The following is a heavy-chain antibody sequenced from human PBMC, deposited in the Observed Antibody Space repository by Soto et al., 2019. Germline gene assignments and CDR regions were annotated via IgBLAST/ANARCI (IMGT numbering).Heavy chain of an antibody. V-gene: IGHV4-59*08. CDR1: GGSISTYH. CDR2: IFYGGIT. J-gene: IGHJ4*02. CDR3: ARQIRYTYGYFPRYIDY. D-gene: IGHD5-18*01. Sequence: PSETLSLTCTVSGGSISTYHWHWIRQVPGKGLEWIAYIFYGGITNYNPSLKSRVTISVYTSKNQFSLKLSSVTAADSAVYFCARQIRYTYGYFPRYIDYWGPGALVTVSS.